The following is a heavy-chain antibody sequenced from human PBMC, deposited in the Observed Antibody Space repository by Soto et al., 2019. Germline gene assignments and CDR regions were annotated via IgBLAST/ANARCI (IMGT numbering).Heavy chain of an antibody. CDR2: IWYDGSNK. J-gene: IGHJ6*02. Sequence: GGSLRLSCAASGFTFSSYGMHWVRRAPGKGLEWVADIWYDGSNKYYADSVKGRFTISRDNSKNTLYLQMNSLRAADTAVYHCARALSLLWFGELLGYGMDVWGQGTTVTVSS. D-gene: IGHD3-10*01. V-gene: IGHV3-33*01. CDR3: ARALSLLWFGELLGYGMDV. CDR1: GFTFSSYG.